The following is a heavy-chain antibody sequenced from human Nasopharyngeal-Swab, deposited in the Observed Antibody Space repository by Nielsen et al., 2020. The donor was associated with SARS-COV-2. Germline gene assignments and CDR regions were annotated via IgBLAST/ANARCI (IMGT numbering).Heavy chain of an antibody. J-gene: IGHJ4*02. CDR2: SSVYNADT. CDR3: ARDIEEWLVVPSLSFDY. CDR1: GYSFRSYG. D-gene: IGHD3-3*01. Sequence: ASVKVSCKASGYSFRSYGINWVRQATGQGLEGMGWSSVYNADTNYAQKLQGRVSMTTDTSTSTAYMELRSLRSDDTAVYYCARDIEEWLVVPSLSFDYWGQGTLVTVSS. V-gene: IGHV1-18*01.